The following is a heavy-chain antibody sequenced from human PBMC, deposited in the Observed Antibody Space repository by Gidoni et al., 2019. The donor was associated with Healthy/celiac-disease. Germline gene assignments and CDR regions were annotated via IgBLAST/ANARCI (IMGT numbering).Heavy chain of an antibody. CDR2: IYWDDDK. CDR3: AHSRIAAAGHAFDI. D-gene: IGHD6-13*01. V-gene: IGHV2-5*02. Sequence: WIRQPPGKALEWLALIYWDDDKRYSPSLKSRLTITKDTSKNQVVLTMTNMDPVYTTTYYCAHSRIAAAGHAFDIWGQGTMVTVSS. J-gene: IGHJ3*02.